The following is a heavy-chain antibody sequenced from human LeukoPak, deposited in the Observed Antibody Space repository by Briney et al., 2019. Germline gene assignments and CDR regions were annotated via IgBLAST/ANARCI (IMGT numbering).Heavy chain of an antibody. D-gene: IGHD6-19*01. J-gene: IGHJ4*02. CDR2: IYSGGST. V-gene: IGHV3-53*01. CDR3: ARVQPGYSSGWYFDY. CDR1: GFTFSSNA. Sequence: GGSLRLSCAASGFTFSSNAMNWVRQAPGKGLEWVSVIYSGGSTYYADSVKGRFTISRDNSKNTLYLQMNSLRAEDTAVYYCARVQPGYSSGWYFDYWGQGTLVTVSS.